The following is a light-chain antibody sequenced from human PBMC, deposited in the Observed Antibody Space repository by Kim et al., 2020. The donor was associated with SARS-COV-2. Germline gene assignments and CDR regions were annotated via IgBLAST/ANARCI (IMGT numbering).Light chain of an antibody. V-gene: IGLV3-21*04. J-gene: IGLJ2*01. Sequence: ARGDTDRLSSRRNSIGYKIVQWYRQTPGKTPILVIYYGTNRPSGIPERFSDSNTGNTATLTISRAEAGDEADYYCQMWDTSSEHVIFGGGTQLTVL. CDR1: SIGYKI. CDR3: QMWDTSSEHVI. CDR2: YGT.